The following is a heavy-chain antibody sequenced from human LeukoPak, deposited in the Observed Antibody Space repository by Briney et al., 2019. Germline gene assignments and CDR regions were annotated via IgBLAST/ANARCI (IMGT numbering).Heavy chain of an antibody. CDR3: ARDNRAFDP. D-gene: IGHD3-16*02. J-gene: IGHJ5*02. CDR1: GFIFSNYA. CDR2: ISSNGGST. Sequence: GGSLRLSCAASGFIFSNYAMHWVRQAPGKGLEFVSVISSNGGSTNYANAVKGRFTISRDNSKNTLYLQMGSLRADDTAVYYCARDNRAFDPWGRGTLVTVSS. V-gene: IGHV3-64*01.